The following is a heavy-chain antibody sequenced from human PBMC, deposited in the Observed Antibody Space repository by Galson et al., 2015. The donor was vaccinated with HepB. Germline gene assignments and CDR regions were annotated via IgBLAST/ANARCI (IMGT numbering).Heavy chain of an antibody. Sequence: SLRLSCAASGFTFNNAWMNWVRQAPGKGLEWLGRIKSKSDGGTTAYAAPVKGRFTISRDDSKNTLYLQVNTLNTEDTAVYYCTTDSQFQDLVVLPPSVGRLDYYFKYWGQGTLVTVSS. J-gene: IGHJ4*02. D-gene: IGHD2-2*01. CDR2: IKSKSDGGTT. V-gene: IGHV3-15*01. CDR3: TTDSQFQDLVVLPPSVGRLDYYFKY. CDR1: GFTFNNAW.